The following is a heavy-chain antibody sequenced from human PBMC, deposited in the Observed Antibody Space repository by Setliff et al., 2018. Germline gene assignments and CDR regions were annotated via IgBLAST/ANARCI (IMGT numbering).Heavy chain of an antibody. Sequence: GASVKVSCKASGYTFTGYYMHWVRQAPGQGLEWMGWINPNSGGTNYAQKFQGWVTMTRDTSISTAYMELSRLRSDDTAVYYCARDRDCSGYPYYFDYWGQGPLVTVSS. CDR1: GYTFTGYY. J-gene: IGHJ4*02. CDR3: ARDRDCSGYPYYFDY. V-gene: IGHV1-2*04. D-gene: IGHD3-22*01. CDR2: INPNSGGT.